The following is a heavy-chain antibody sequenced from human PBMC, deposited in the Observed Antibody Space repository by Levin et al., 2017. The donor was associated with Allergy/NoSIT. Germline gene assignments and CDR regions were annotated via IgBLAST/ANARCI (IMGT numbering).Heavy chain of an antibody. V-gene: IGHV3-30*18. CDR2: ISYDGSNK. J-gene: IGHJ3*02. CDR1: GFTFSSYG. CDR3: AKILRITMVRGVKWPLDAFDI. D-gene: IGHD3-10*01. Sequence: GESLKISCAASGFTFSSYGMHWVRQAPGKGLEWVAVISYDGSNKYYADSVKGRFTISRDNSKNTLYLQMNSLRAEDTAVYYCAKILRITMVRGVKWPLDAFDIWGQGTMVTVSS.